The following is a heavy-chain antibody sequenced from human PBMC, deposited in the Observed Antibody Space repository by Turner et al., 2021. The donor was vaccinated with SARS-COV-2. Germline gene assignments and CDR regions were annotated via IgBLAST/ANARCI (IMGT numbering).Heavy chain of an antibody. Sequence: QLQLQESGPGLVKPSETLSLPCRVSGCSISSSSYYWGWIRQPPGKGPEWIGSVDYRGNTYYNPSLESRVTISVDTSNNQFSLKLKSVTAADTAVYYCARVKSTVTTYYYYYMDVGGKGTTVTVSS. V-gene: IGHV4-39*01. CDR3: ARVKSTVTTYYYYYMDV. CDR1: GCSISSSSYY. J-gene: IGHJ6*03. D-gene: IGHD4-4*01. CDR2: VDYRGNT.